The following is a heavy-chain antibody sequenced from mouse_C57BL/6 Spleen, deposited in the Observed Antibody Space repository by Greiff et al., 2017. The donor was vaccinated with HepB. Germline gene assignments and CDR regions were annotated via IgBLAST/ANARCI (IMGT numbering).Heavy chain of an antibody. CDR2: IHPNSGST. D-gene: IGHD1-2*01. V-gene: IGHV1-64*01. CDR3: ARLGLRPGAY. Sequence: QVQLQQPGAELVKPGASVKLSCKASGYTFTSYWMHWVKQRPGQGLEWIGMIHPNSGSTNYNEKFKSKATLTVDKSSSTAYMELRSLTSEDSAVYYCARLGLRPGAYWGQGTLVTVSA. J-gene: IGHJ3*01. CDR1: GYTFTSYW.